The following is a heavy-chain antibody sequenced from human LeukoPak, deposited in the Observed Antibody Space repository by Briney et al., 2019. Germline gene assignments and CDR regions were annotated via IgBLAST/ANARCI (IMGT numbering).Heavy chain of an antibody. D-gene: IGHD1-26*01. Sequence: GGSLRLSCAASGFTFNTYWMYWVRQGSGKGLVWVSRISSDGSRTEHADSVEGRFTISRDNAKNTLYLQMDSLRAEDTAVYYCARGPSHSGSYFVYWGQGTLVTVSS. CDR1: GFTFNTYW. V-gene: IGHV3-74*03. CDR2: ISSDGSRT. CDR3: ARGPSHSGSYFVY. J-gene: IGHJ4*02.